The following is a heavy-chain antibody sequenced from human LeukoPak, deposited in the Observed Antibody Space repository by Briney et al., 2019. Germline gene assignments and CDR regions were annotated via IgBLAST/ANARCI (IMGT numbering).Heavy chain of an antibody. V-gene: IGHV3-23*01. CDR1: KFTFSNYA. D-gene: IGHD3-9*01. Sequence: GGSRRLSCAASKFTFSNYAMSWVRQAPGKGLEWVSAVTNSGGSTYYADSVKGRFTIFRDNSKNTLYLQMNSLRADDTAVYYCAKHYFDWLLNYWGQGTLVTVSS. J-gene: IGHJ4*02. CDR3: AKHYFDWLLNY. CDR2: VTNSGGST.